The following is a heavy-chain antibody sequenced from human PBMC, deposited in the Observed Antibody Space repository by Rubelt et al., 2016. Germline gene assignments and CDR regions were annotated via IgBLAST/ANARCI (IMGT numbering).Heavy chain of an antibody. D-gene: IGHD3-10*01. Sequence: QVQLQQWGAGVLKPSETLSLTCAVYGGSFSGYYWSWIRQPPGKGLEWIGEINHSGSTNYNPSLKSRVTIAVDTSKNQFSLKLSSVTAADTAVYYCAAGWFGELLSPFDYWGQGTLVTVSS. CDR2: INHSGST. CDR3: AAGWFGELLSPFDY. J-gene: IGHJ4*02. CDR1: GGSFSGYY. V-gene: IGHV4-34*01.